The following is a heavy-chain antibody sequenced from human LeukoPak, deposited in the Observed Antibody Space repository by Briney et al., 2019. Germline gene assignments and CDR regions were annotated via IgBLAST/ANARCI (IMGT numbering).Heavy chain of an antibody. Sequence: ASVKVSCKASGYTFPSYYLHWLRQPPGQGLEWMGIINPSGGSTNYAQKFQGRVTMTRDTSTSTVYVELSSLRSADTAVYYCARGGSGYSSVYFDYWGQGTLVTVSS. V-gene: IGHV1-46*01. CDR1: GYTFPSYY. CDR3: ARGGSGYSSVYFDY. CDR2: INPSGGST. D-gene: IGHD3-22*01. J-gene: IGHJ4*02.